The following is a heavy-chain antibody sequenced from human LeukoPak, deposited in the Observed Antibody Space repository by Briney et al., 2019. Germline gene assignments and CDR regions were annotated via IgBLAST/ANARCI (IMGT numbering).Heavy chain of an antibody. Sequence: SETLSLTCTVSGGSISSSSYYWGWIRQPPGKGLEWIGSIYYSGSTYYNPSLKSRVTISVDTSKNQSSLKLSSVTAADTAVYYYATTILDAFDIWGQGTMVTVSS. D-gene: IGHD5-24*01. J-gene: IGHJ3*02. CDR2: IYYSGST. V-gene: IGHV4-39*07. CDR1: GGSISSSSYY. CDR3: ATTILDAFDI.